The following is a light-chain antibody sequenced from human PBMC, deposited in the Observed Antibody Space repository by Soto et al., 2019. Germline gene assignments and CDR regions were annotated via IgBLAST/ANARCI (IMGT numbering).Light chain of an antibody. CDR3: SSYVGSNNPV. CDR1: SSDVGGYNY. CDR2: EVS. J-gene: IGLJ2*01. Sequence: QSALTQPPSASGSPGQSVTISCTGTSSDVGGYNYVSWYQQHPGKAPKLMIYEVSKRPSGVPDRFSGSKSGNTASLTVSGLQAEDDADYYCSSYVGSNNPVFGGGTKLTVL. V-gene: IGLV2-8*01.